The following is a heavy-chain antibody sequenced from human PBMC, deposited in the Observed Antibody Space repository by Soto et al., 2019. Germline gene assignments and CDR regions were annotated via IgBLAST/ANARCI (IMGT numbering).Heavy chain of an antibody. V-gene: IGHV3-21*01. CDR1: GFTFSSYS. CDR3: ARGRRGFGELLSDAYYYYGMDV. CDR2: ISSSSSYI. J-gene: IGHJ6*02. D-gene: IGHD3-10*01. Sequence: GGSLRLSCAASGFTFSSYSMNWVRQAPGKGLEWVSSISSSSSYIYYADSVKGRFTISRDNAKNSLYLQMNSLRAEDTAVYYCARGRRGFGELLSDAYYYYGMDVWGQGTTVTVSS.